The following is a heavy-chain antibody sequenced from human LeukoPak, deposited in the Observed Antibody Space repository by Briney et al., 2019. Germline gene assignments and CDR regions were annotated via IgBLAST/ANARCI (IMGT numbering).Heavy chain of an antibody. CDR3: ARDNPDLLLGYCSSTSCADY. J-gene: IGHJ4*02. D-gene: IGHD2-2*01. Sequence: SETLSLTCTVSGGSISSGDYYWSWIRQPPGKGLEWIGYIYYSGSTYYDPSLKSRVTISVDTSKNQFSLKLSSVTAADTAVYYCARDNPDLLLGYCSSTSCADYWGQGTLVTVSS. CDR2: IYYSGST. CDR1: GGSISSGDYY. V-gene: IGHV4-30-4*08.